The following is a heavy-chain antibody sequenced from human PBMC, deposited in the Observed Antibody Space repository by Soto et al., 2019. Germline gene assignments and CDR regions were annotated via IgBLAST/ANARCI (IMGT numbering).Heavy chain of an antibody. V-gene: IGHV1-18*01. J-gene: IGHJ4*02. CDR3: ARDAQGVFLHY. Sequence: ASVKVSCKASGYTFTSYGISWVRQAPGQGLEWMGWISAYNGNTNYAQKLQGRVTMTRDTSTSTAYMELRSPRSDDTAVYYCARDAQGVFLHYWGQGTLVTVSS. D-gene: IGHD3-16*01. CDR2: ISAYNGNT. CDR1: GYTFTSYG.